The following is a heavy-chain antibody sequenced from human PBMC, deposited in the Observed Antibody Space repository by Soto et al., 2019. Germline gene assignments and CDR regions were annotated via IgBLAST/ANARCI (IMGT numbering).Heavy chain of an antibody. CDR1: GFTFSSNY. D-gene: IGHD3-10*01. Sequence: GGSLRLSCAASGFTFSSNYMSWVRQAPGKGLEWVSVIYSGGSTYYADSVKGRFTISRHNSKNTLYLQMNSLRAEDTAVYYCASIITMVRGVRPYYFDYWGQGTLVTVSS. CDR2: IYSGGST. CDR3: ASIITMVRGVRPYYFDY. J-gene: IGHJ4*02. V-gene: IGHV3-53*04.